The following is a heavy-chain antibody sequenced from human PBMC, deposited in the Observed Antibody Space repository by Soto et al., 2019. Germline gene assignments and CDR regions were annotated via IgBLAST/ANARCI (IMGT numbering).Heavy chain of an antibody. CDR1: GGTFSSYA. Sequence: SVKVSCKASGGTFSSYAISWVRQAPGQGLEWMGGIIPIFGTANYAQKFQGRVTITADESTSTAYMELSSLRSEDTAVYYCAQGCSSTSCYGGDSYYYYGMDVWGQGTTVTV. J-gene: IGHJ6*02. CDR3: AQGCSSTSCYGGDSYYYYGMDV. CDR2: IIPIFGTA. D-gene: IGHD2-2*01. V-gene: IGHV1-69*13.